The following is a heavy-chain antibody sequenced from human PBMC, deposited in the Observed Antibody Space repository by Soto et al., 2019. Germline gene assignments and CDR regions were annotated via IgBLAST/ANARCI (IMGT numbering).Heavy chain of an antibody. CDR3: ARDKVWGSSWYAPNWFDP. CDR1: GYTLTELS. Sequence: ASVKVSCKVSGYTLTELSMHWVRQAPGKGLEWMGGFDPEDGETIYAQKFQGRVTMTEDTSTDTAYMELSSLRSEDTAVYYCARDKVWGSSWYAPNWFDPWGQGTLVTVSS. D-gene: IGHD6-13*01. V-gene: IGHV1-24*01. J-gene: IGHJ5*02. CDR2: FDPEDGET.